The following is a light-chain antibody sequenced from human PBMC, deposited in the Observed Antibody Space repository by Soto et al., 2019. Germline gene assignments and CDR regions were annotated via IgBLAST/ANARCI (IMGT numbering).Light chain of an antibody. J-gene: IGKJ1*01. V-gene: IGKV1-5*01. CDR1: QTISVS. CDR3: QQYNGYSTWT. Sequence: IQMTQSPSTLSASVGDTVTITCRASQTISVSLAWYRQKPGKAPNLLIYDASTLQEGVPSRFSGSGSGTEFTLTVTRLQPDDFATYYCQQYNGYSTWTFGQGTKVEIK. CDR2: DAS.